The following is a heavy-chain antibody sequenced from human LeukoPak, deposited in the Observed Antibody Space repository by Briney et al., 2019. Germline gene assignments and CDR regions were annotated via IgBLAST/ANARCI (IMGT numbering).Heavy chain of an antibody. CDR1: GYTFTSYG. D-gene: IGHD2-15*01. V-gene: IGHV1-18*01. Sequence: ASVKVSCKASGYTFTSYGISWVRRAPGQGLEWMGWISAYNGNTNYAQKLQGRVTMTTDTSTSTAYMELRSLRSDDTAVYYCARWRGYCSGGSCPGFDYWGQGTLVTVSS. CDR3: ARWRGYCSGGSCPGFDY. J-gene: IGHJ4*02. CDR2: ISAYNGNT.